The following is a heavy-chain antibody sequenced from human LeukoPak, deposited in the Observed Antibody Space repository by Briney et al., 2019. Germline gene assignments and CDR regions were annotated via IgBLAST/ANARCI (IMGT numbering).Heavy chain of an antibody. CDR1: GFTFSSYA. Sequence: GGSLRLSCAASGFTFSSYAMHWVRQAPGKGLEYVSAISSNGGSTYYANSVKGRFTISRDNSKNTLYLQMGSLRAEDMAVYYCARDLSYYDSGNDAAYYYYGMDVWGQGTTVTVSS. J-gene: IGHJ6*02. V-gene: IGHV3-64*01. CDR3: ARDLSYYDSGNDAAYYYYGMDV. D-gene: IGHD3-10*01. CDR2: ISSNGGST.